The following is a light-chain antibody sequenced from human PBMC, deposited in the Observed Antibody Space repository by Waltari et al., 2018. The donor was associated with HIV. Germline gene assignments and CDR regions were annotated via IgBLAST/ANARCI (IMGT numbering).Light chain of an antibody. CDR2: LNSDGSH. V-gene: IGLV4-69*01. CDR3: QTWGPGIEV. Sequence: LVVTQSPSASASLGASVTLTCTLSSGRNSYAIAWHQQQPEKGPRYLMRLNSDGSHTKGAGIPDRFSGSSSGAERYLTISSLQSEDEADYHCQTWGPGIEVFGGGTKLTVL. CDR1: SGRNSYA. J-gene: IGLJ3*02.